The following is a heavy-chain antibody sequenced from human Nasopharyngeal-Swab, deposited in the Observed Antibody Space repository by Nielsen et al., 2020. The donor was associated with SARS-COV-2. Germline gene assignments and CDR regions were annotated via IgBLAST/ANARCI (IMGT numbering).Heavy chain of an antibody. Sequence: GGSLRLPCAASGFTFSSYAMTWVRQAPGKGLEWVSVVTGRGYGTDYADSVKGRFTISRDNAKNTLYLQMNSLRAEDTAVYYCARKDVFAYGVDAFDIWGQGTMVTVSS. D-gene: IGHD3-10*01. V-gene: IGHV3-23*01. CDR3: ARKDVFAYGVDAFDI. CDR1: GFTFSSYA. J-gene: IGHJ3*02. CDR2: VTGRGYGT.